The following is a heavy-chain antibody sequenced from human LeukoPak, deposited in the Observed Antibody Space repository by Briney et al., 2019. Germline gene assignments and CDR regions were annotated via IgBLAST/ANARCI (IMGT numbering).Heavy chain of an antibody. V-gene: IGHV3-23*01. Sequence: GGSLRLSCAASGFTFMNYAMSWVRQAPGKGLECVSTISASGSGTFCKDSVKGRFTISRDNSKNTLYLQMNSLRVEDTATYYCAKVGPGAVPGTPSFDYWGQGSLVTVSS. J-gene: IGHJ4*02. CDR3: AKVGPGAVPGTPSFDY. D-gene: IGHD6-19*01. CDR2: ISASGSGT. CDR1: GFTFMNYA.